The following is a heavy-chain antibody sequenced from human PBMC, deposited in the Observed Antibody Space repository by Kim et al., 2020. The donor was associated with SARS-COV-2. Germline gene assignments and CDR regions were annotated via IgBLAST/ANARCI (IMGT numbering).Heavy chain of an antibody. Sequence: GGSLRLSCKASGFPIRSNYMAWVRQAPGKGLEWVSIIHSAGSTYYRDSVKGRFTISRQYSENTVHLQMNSLRVEDTALYFCAREEDGFDVWGQGTMVTVS. CDR3: AREEDGFDV. CDR2: IHSAGST. V-gene: IGHV3-53*04. J-gene: IGHJ3*01. CDR1: GFPIRSNY.